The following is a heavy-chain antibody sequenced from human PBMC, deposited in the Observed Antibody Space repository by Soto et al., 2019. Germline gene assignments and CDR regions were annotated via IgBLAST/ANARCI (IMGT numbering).Heavy chain of an antibody. J-gene: IGHJ4*02. CDR2: IIPILGIA. V-gene: IGHV1-69*02. D-gene: IGHD3-22*01. CDR1: GGTFSSYT. Sequence: QVQLVQSGAEVTKPGSSVKVSCKASGGTFSSYTISWVRQAPGQGLEWMGRIIPILGIANYAQKFQGRVTITADKSTSPAYMELSSLRSEDTAVYYCARGLHYDSISLDDYWGQGTLVTVSS. CDR3: ARGLHYDSISLDDY.